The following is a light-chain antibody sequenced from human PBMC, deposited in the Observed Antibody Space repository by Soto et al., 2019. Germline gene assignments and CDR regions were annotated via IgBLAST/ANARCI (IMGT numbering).Light chain of an antibody. Sequence: NFMLTQPHSVSESPGKTVTISCTRSSGSIASNYVQWYQQRPGSAPTTMIYEDNQRPSGVPYRFSGSIDSSSNSASLTISGLKTEDEADYYCQSYDSSNQVFGGGTKLTVL. V-gene: IGLV6-57*04. CDR3: QSYDSSNQV. CDR2: EDN. CDR1: SGSIASNY. J-gene: IGLJ2*01.